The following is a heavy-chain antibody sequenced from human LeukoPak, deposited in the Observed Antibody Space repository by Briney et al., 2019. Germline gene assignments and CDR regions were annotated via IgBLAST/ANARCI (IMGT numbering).Heavy chain of an antibody. CDR3: VRDGEGVAISVNYWFDP. Sequence: PVASVKVSCKASGFTFTNYDISWVRQATGQGLEWIGWMNPRNGNTGYAQKFQGRVTMTRDTSISTAYMELRSLRSEDTAVYYCVRDGEGVAISVNYWFDPWGQGTLVTVSS. D-gene: IGHD3-10*01. CDR2: MNPRNGNT. CDR1: GFTFTNYD. J-gene: IGHJ5*02. V-gene: IGHV1-8*01.